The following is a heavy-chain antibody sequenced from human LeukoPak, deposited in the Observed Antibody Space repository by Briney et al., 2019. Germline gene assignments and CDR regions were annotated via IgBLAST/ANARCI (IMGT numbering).Heavy chain of an antibody. Sequence: GGSLRLSCAASGFTFSSYAMHWVRQAPGKGLKYVSAISSNGGSTYYANSVKGRFTISRDNSKNTLYLQMGSLRAEDMAVYYCARSVAVAAPLEYWGQGTLVTVSS. V-gene: IGHV3-64*01. CDR3: ARSVAVAAPLEY. D-gene: IGHD6-19*01. CDR1: GFTFSSYA. J-gene: IGHJ4*02. CDR2: ISSNGGST.